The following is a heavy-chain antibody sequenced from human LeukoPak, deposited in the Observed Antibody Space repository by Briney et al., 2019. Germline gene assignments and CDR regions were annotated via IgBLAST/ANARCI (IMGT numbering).Heavy chain of an antibody. J-gene: IGHJ5*02. Sequence: EASVKVSCKASGYTFTSYDINWVRQATGQGLEWMGWMNPNSGNTGYAQKFQGRVTMTRNTSISTAYMELSSLRSEDTAVYYCAREVGEVDPWGAWRPGKNNWFDPWGQGTLVTVSS. V-gene: IGHV1-8*01. CDR1: GYTFTSYD. CDR3: AREVGEVDPWGAWRPGKNNWFDP. D-gene: IGHD1-26*01. CDR2: MNPNSGNT.